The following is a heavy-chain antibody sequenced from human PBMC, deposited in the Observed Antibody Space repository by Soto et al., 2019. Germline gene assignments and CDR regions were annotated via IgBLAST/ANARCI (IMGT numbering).Heavy chain of an antibody. CDR2: ISYDGDEK. D-gene: IGHD3-10*01. Sequence: QVQLVESGGGVVQPGRSLRLACAVSGFRFSDYAMHWVRQAPGKGLEWVTVISYDGDEKSYADYVKGRFTISRDNPKNTLYLQITSPTPEDTALYFCVKDPYAYGSGSYHLHYWGQGTLVTVSS. CDR3: VKDPYAYGSGSYHLHY. CDR1: GFRFSDYA. J-gene: IGHJ4*02. V-gene: IGHV3-30*18.